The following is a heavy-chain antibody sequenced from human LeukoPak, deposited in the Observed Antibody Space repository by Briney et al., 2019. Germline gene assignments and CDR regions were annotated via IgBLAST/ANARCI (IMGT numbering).Heavy chain of an antibody. V-gene: IGHV3-11*01. D-gene: IGHD3-16*01. Sequence: PGGSLRLSCAASGFTFSDYYMSWIRQAPGKGLEWLSYISSSGNTIFYADSVKGRFTISRDNSKNTLYLQMNSLRAEDTAVYYCARLYYDYVWGSLYYFDYWGQGTLVTVSS. CDR2: ISSSGNTI. J-gene: IGHJ4*02. CDR3: ARLYYDYVWGSLYYFDY. CDR1: GFTFSDYY.